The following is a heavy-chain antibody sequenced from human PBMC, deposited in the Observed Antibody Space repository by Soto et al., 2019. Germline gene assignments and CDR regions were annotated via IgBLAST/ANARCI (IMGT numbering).Heavy chain of an antibody. J-gene: IGHJ4*02. CDR2: ISSTTNYI. CDR1: GFTFTRYS. V-gene: IGHV3-21*06. CDR3: ARESEDLTSNFDY. D-gene: IGHD7-27*01. Sequence: GSLRLAGTASGFTFTRYSMNWVRQAPGKGLEWVSSISSTTNYIYYGDSMKGRFTISRDNAKNSLYLEMNSLRAEDTAVYYCARESEDLTSNFDYWGQGTLVTVSS.